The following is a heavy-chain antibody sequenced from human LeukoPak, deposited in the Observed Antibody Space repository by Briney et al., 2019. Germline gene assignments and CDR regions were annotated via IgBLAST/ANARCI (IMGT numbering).Heavy chain of an antibody. D-gene: IGHD4-23*01. J-gene: IGHJ4*02. V-gene: IGHV4-59*11. Sequence: SETLSLTCTVSGGSISSHYWSWIRQPPGKGLEWIGYIYYSGSTNYNPSLKSRVTISVDTSKNQFSLKLSSVTAADTAVYYCARDKATDYGGGFDYWGQGTLVTVSS. CDR3: ARDKATDYGGGFDY. CDR2: IYYSGST. CDR1: GGSISSHY.